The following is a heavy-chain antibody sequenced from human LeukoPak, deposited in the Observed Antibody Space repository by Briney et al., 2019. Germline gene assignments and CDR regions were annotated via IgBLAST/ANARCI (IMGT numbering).Heavy chain of an antibody. V-gene: IGHV4-4*07. J-gene: IGHJ4*02. CDR3: ARNYDSSGYYFDY. Sequence: NPSETLSLTCTVSGDSMHSYYWSWIRQSPEKGLEWIGRAYSGVNAYYNPSLQSRVTISVDKSNNQFSLDLASVTAADTAVYYCARNYDSSGYYFDYWGQGTLVTVSS. CDR1: GDSMHSYY. CDR2: AYSGVNA. D-gene: IGHD3-22*01.